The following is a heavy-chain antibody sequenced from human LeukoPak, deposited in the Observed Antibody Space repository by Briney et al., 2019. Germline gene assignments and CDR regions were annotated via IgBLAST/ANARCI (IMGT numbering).Heavy chain of an antibody. J-gene: IGHJ6*03. CDR3: AREATGIAAVGGRWYYYMDV. D-gene: IGHD6-13*01. Sequence: PSETLSLTCTVSGGSISSYYWSWIRQPPGKGLEWIGYIYYSGSTNYNPSLKSRVTISVDTSKNQFSLKLSSVTAADTAVYYCAREATGIAAVGGRWYYYMDVWGKGTTVTISS. V-gene: IGHV4-59*01. CDR1: GGSISSYY. CDR2: IYYSGST.